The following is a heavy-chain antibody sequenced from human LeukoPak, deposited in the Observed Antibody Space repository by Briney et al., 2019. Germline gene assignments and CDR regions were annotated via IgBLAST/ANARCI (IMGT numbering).Heavy chain of an antibody. CDR3: AKYGDIAVAGILFDY. D-gene: IGHD6-19*01. Sequence: PGGSLRLSCAASGFTFSSYAMSWVRQAPGKGLEWVSAISGSGGSTYYADSVKGRFTLPRENSKNTLYLQMNSLRAEDTAVYYCAKYGDIAVAGILFDYWGQGTLVTVSS. CDR1: GFTFSSYA. J-gene: IGHJ4*02. V-gene: IGHV3-23*01. CDR2: ISGSGGST.